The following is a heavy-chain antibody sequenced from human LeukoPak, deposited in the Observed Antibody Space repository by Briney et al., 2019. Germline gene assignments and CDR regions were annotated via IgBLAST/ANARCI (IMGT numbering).Heavy chain of an antibody. Sequence: GGSLRLSCAASGFTFSNAWMSWVRQAPGKGLEWVGRIKSKTDGGTTDYAAPVKGRFTISRDDSKNTLYLQMNSLKTEDTAVYYCTPDVIFFTKYGDYDRGNFDYWGQGTLVTVSS. CDR2: IKSKTDGGTT. V-gene: IGHV3-15*01. CDR3: TPDVIFFTKYGDYDRGNFDY. J-gene: IGHJ4*02. D-gene: IGHD4-17*01. CDR1: GFTFSNAW.